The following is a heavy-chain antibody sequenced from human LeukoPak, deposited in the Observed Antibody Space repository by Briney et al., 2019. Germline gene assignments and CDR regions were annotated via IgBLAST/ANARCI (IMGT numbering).Heavy chain of an antibody. V-gene: IGHV1-8*01. CDR1: GYTFTSYD. CDR3: ARGLILVPAANDY. J-gene: IGHJ4*02. CDR2: MNPNSGNT. Sequence: ASVKVSCKASGYTFTSYDINWVRQATGQGLEWMGWMNPNSGNTGYAQKFQGRVTMTRNTSISTAYMELGSLRSEDTAVYYCARGLILVPAANDYWGQGTLVTVSS. D-gene: IGHD2-2*01.